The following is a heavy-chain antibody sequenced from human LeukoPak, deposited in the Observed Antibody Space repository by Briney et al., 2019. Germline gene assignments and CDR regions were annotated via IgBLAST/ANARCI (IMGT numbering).Heavy chain of an antibody. V-gene: IGHV4-39*07. CDR2: IYYSGST. CDR1: DDSISSSSYY. Sequence: SETLSLTCTVSDDSISSSSYYWGWIRQPPGKGLEWIGSIYYSGSTFYNPSLKSRVTISVDTSKNQFSLKLSSVTAADTAVYYCARDRAGSGSYYRGGWFDPWGQGTLVTVSS. CDR3: ARDRAGSGSYYRGGWFDP. J-gene: IGHJ5*02. D-gene: IGHD3-10*01.